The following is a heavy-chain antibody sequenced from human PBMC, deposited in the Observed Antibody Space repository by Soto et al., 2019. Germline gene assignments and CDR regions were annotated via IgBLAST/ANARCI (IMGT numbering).Heavy chain of an antibody. V-gene: IGHV1-18*01. CDR2: ISAYNGNT. J-gene: IGHJ6*03. D-gene: IGHD3-3*01. CDR1: GYTFTSYG. Sequence: ASVKVSCKASGYTFTSYGISWVRQAPGQGLEWMGWISAYNGNTNYAQKLQGRVTMTTDTSTSTAYMELRSLRSDDTAVYYCARGTYDFWSGYYFPREKTRGGYYYMDVWGKGTTVTVSS. CDR3: ARGTYDFWSGYYFPREKTRGGYYYMDV.